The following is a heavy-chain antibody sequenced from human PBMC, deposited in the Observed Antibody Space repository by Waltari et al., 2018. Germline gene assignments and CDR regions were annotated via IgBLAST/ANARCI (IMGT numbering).Heavy chain of an antibody. CDR3: TTDPRH. V-gene: IGHV3-15*01. Sequence: EVQLVESGGDLVKPGGSIRLPRAASGLTLSKPWMSWVRQAPGKGLEWIARVKSKNDGGTIDYVASVKDRFTISRDDSKNTLYLQMDSLKTEDTAMYYCTTDPRHWGQGTLVTVSS. J-gene: IGHJ4*02. CDR2: VKSKNDGGTI. CDR1: GLTLSKPW.